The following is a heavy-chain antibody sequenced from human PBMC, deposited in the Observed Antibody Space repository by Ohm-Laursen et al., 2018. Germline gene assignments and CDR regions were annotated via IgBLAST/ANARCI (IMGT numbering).Heavy chain of an antibody. CDR2: IYYTGST. Sequence: SDTLSLTWAVSGGSISSYYWTWIRQPPGKGLEWIGYIYYTGSTSYNPSLKSRVTISVDTSKNQFSLKLNSVTAADTAVYYCARRANSAYPYYLDHWGQGTLVTVSS. J-gene: IGHJ4*02. V-gene: IGHV4-59*08. D-gene: IGHD3-22*01. CDR1: GGSISSYY. CDR3: ARRANSAYPYYLDH.